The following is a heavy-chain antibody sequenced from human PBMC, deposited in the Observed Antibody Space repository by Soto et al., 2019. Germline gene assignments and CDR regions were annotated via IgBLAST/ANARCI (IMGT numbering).Heavy chain of an antibody. D-gene: IGHD3-22*01. J-gene: IGHJ4*02. CDR2: IWYDGSNK. CDR1: GFTFSSYG. V-gene: IGHV3-33*01. CDR3: AREKDSSGYPFDY. Sequence: QVQLVESWGGVVQPGRSLRLSCAASGFTFSSYGMHWVRQAPGKGLEWVAVIWYDGSNKYYADSVKGRFTISRDNSKNTLYLQMNSLRAEDTAVYYCAREKDSSGYPFDYWGQGTLVTVSS.